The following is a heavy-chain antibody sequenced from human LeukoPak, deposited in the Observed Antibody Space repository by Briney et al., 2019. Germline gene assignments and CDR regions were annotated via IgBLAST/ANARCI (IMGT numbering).Heavy chain of an antibody. J-gene: IGHJ4*02. CDR3: ARLRVSGSYLYYFDY. D-gene: IGHD1-26*01. Sequence: SETLSLTCTVSGGSISSYHCSWVRQPPAKGLEWIGYILTSGTTNYHPSPHSRLTISGDTSKNQFTLRLSSVTAADTAVYFCARLRVSGSYLYYFDYWGQGTLVTVSS. CDR2: ILTSGTT. V-gene: IGHV4-4*09. CDR1: GGSISSYH.